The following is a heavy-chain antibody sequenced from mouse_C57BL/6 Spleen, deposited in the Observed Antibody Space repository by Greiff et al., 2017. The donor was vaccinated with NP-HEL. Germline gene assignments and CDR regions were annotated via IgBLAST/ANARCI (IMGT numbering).Heavy chain of an antibody. J-gene: IGHJ2*01. CDR1: GFTFSNYW. Sequence: EVHLVESGGGLVQPGGSMKLSCVASGFTFSNYWMNWVRQSPEKGLEWVAQIRLKSDNYATHYAESVKGRFTISRDVSKSSLYLQMNNLRAEDTGIYYCTGDGYYWGQGTTRTVSS. D-gene: IGHD2-3*01. CDR2: IRLKSDNYAT. CDR3: TGDGYY. V-gene: IGHV6-3*01.